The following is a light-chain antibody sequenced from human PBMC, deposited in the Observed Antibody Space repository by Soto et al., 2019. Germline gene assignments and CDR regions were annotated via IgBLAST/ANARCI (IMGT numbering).Light chain of an antibody. CDR1: QSISSY. J-gene: IGKJ5*01. V-gene: IGKV1-39*01. Sequence: DIQMTQSPSALSASVEDRVSITCRASQSISSYLNWYQQKPGKAPKXLIYSASTLQSGVPSRFSGSGSGTDFTLTISSLQPEDFATYYCQHLNSYPITLGQGTRLEI. CDR3: QHLNSYPIT. CDR2: SAS.